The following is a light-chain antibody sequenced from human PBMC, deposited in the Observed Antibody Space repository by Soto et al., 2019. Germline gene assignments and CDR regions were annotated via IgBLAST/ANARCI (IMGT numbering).Light chain of an antibody. J-gene: IGKJ1*01. CDR3: QQRGT. Sequence: EIVLTQSPATLSLSPGERATLSCRASQSVSSYLAWYQQKPGQAPRLLIYDASNRATGIPARFSGSGSGTVFLLTTSSLEPEVFAVYSGQQRGTSGQGTKVDIK. CDR2: DAS. V-gene: IGKV3-11*01. CDR1: QSVSSY.